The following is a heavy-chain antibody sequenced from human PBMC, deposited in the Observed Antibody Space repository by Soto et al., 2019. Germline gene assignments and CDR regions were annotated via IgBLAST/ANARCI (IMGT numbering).Heavy chain of an antibody. J-gene: IGHJ3*02. CDR3: ARGVYDYGDYLDAFDI. V-gene: IGHV4-59*01. CDR1: GGSISRYY. CDR2: IYYSGST. D-gene: IGHD4-17*01. Sequence: SETLSLTCTVSGGSISRYYWSWIRQPPGKGLEWIGYIYYSGSTNYNPSLKSRVTISVDTSKNQFSLKLSSVTAADTAVYYCARGVYDYGDYLDAFDIPGQGTTVTGSS.